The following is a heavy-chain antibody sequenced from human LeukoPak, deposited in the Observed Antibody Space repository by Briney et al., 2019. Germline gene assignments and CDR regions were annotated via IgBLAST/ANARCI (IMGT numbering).Heavy chain of an antibody. Sequence: PSETLSLTCTVSGGSISGGGYYWSWIRQPPGKGLEWIGEINHSGSTNYNPSLKSRVTISVDTSKNQFSLKLSSVTAADTAVYYCATFHIAAAGTSGAVATNDYWGQGTLVTVSS. CDR2: INHSGST. V-gene: IGHV4-34*01. J-gene: IGHJ4*02. CDR1: GGSISGGGYY. D-gene: IGHD6-13*01. CDR3: ATFHIAAAGTSGAVATNDY.